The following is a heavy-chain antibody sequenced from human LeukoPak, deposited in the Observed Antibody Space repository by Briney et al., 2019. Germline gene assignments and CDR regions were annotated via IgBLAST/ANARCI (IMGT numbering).Heavy chain of an antibody. CDR1: GGSISGYY. D-gene: IGHD3-10*01. CDR2: IYSSGST. CDR3: ARDRIGGYASGNYFVV. J-gene: IGHJ6*04. V-gene: IGHV4-4*07. Sequence: PSETLSLTCTVSGGSISGYYWSWIRQPAGKGPEWIGRIYSSGSTNYHPSLKSRVTMSVDTSKNQFYLKLSSVTAADTAMYFCARDRIGGYASGNYFVVWGKGTTVTVSS.